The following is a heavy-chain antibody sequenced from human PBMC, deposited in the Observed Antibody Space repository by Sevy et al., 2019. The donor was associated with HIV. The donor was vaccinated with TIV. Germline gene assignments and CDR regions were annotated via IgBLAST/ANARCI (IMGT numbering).Heavy chain of an antibody. CDR1: GFTFSSYA. Sequence: GGSLRLSCAASGFTFSSYAMSWVRQAPGKGLEWVSAISGSGGSTYYADSVKGRFTISRDNSKNRLYLQMNSLRAEDTAVYYCAKATYYYDSSVKGAFDIWGQGTMVTVSS. D-gene: IGHD3-22*01. J-gene: IGHJ3*02. CDR2: ISGSGGST. CDR3: AKATYYYDSSVKGAFDI. V-gene: IGHV3-23*01.